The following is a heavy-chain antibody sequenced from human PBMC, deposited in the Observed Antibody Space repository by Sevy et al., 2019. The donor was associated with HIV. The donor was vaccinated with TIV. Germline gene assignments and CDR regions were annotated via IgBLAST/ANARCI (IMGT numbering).Heavy chain of an antibody. V-gene: IGHV4-30-4*01. CDR3: ARNKEGTATPRFDY. Sequence: SETLSLTCTVSGGSISSGDYYWSWIRQPPGKGLEWIGYIYYSGSTYYNPSLKSRVTISVDTSKNQFSLKLSSVTAADTAVYYCARNKEGTATPRFDYWGQGTLVTVSS. CDR2: IYYSGST. J-gene: IGHJ4*02. CDR1: GGSISSGDYY. D-gene: IGHD5-18*01.